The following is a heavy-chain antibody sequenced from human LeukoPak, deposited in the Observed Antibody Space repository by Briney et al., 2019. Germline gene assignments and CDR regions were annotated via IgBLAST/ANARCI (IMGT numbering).Heavy chain of an antibody. D-gene: IGHD3-22*01. J-gene: IGHJ5*02. CDR2: IYHSGST. CDR3: ARDYYDSSGYFRLSGWFDP. Sequence: PSETLSLTCAVSGYSISSGYYWGWIRQPPGKGLEWIGSIYHSGSTYYKPSLKSRVTISVDTSKNQFSLKLSSVTAADTAVYYCARDYYDSSGYFRLSGWFDPWGQGTLVTVSS. CDR1: GYSISSGYY. V-gene: IGHV4-38-2*02.